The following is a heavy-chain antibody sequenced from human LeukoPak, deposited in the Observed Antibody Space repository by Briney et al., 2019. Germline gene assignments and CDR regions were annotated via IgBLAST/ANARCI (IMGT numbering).Heavy chain of an antibody. CDR2: INSDGSST. CDR1: GFTFSSYW. CDR3: ARALYCSSTSCYYYYYGMDV. D-gene: IGHD2-2*01. Sequence: GGSLRLSCAASGFTFSSYWMHWVRQAPGKGLVWVSRINSDGSSTSYADSVKGRFTISRGNAKNTLYLQMNSLRAEDTAVYYCARALYCSSTSCYYYYYGMDVWGQGTTVTVSS. J-gene: IGHJ6*02. V-gene: IGHV3-74*01.